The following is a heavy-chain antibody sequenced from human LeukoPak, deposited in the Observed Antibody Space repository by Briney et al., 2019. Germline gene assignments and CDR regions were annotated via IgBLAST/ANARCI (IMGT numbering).Heavy chain of an antibody. CDR2: ISGSGATI. CDR3: AKTYASGSRIFDY. Sequence: PGGSLRLSCAASGFTFSTYGMSWVRQAPGKGLEWVSVISGSGATIYYADSVKGRFTISRDNSKNTLYLQMNSLRADDTAVYYCAKTYASGSRIFDYWGQGTLVTVSS. J-gene: IGHJ4*02. V-gene: IGHV3-23*01. CDR1: GFTFSTYG. D-gene: IGHD3-10*01.